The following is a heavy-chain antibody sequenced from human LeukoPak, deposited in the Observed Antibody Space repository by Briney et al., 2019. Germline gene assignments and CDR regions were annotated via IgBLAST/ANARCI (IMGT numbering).Heavy chain of an antibody. V-gene: IGHV1-2*02. Sequence: ASVTVSCKASGYIFTGYYIHWVRQAPGQGLEWMGWITLNSGDTKYAQKFQGRVTMTSDTSITTAYMELSRLKFDDTAMYYCAREGELGLNDWGQGTLVTVSS. CDR2: ITLNSGDT. D-gene: IGHD7-27*01. CDR3: AREGELGLND. CDR1: GYIFTGYY. J-gene: IGHJ4*02.